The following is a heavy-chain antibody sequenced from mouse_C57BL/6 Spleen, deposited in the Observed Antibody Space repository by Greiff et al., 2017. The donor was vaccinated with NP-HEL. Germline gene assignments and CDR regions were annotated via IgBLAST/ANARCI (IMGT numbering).Heavy chain of an antibody. J-gene: IGHJ3*01. Sequence: EVKLVESGPGMVKPSQSLSLTCTVTGYSITSGYDWHWIRHFPGNKLEWMGYISYSGSTNYNPSLKSRISITHDTSKNHFFLKLNSVTTEDTATYYCARYRGYSSGFAYWGQGTLVTVSA. CDR3: ARYRGYSSGFAY. D-gene: IGHD2-12*01. CDR1: GYSITSGYD. CDR2: ISYSGST. V-gene: IGHV3-1*01.